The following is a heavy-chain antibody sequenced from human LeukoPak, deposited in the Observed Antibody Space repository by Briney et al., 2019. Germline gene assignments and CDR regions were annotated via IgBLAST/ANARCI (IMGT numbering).Heavy chain of an antibody. CDR1: GFTFSDYT. V-gene: IGHV3-21*01. D-gene: IGHD6-19*01. CDR3: ARAIAVAGPYYFDY. CDR2: IGSVTTYI. Sequence: GGSLRLSCAASGFTFSDYTMNWVRQAPGKGLEWVSSIGSVTTYIYYADSVKGRFTISRDNAKNALSLQMNSLRAEDTAVYYCARAIAVAGPYYFDYWGQGTLVTVSS. J-gene: IGHJ4*02.